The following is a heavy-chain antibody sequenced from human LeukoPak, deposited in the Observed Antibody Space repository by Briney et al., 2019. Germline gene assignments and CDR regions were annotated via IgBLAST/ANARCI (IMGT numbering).Heavy chain of an antibody. V-gene: IGHV4-34*01. CDR1: GGSFSGYY. Sequence: PSEXXXXXCAVXGGSFSGYYWSWIRQPPGKGLEWIGEINHSGSTNYNPSLKSRVTISVDTSKNQFSLKLSSVTAADTAVYYCARGNDFWSGYRDFDYWGQGTLVTVSS. J-gene: IGHJ4*02. CDR3: ARGNDFWSGYRDFDY. D-gene: IGHD3-3*01. CDR2: INHSGST.